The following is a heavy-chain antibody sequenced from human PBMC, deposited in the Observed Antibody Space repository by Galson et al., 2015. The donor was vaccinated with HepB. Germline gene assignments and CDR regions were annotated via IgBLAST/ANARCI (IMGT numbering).Heavy chain of an antibody. J-gene: IGHJ6*02. CDR1: GYTFSRYG. Sequence: SVKVSCKASGYTFSRYGFSWVRQAPRQGLEWTGWISTYNGEIRYAQKFQGRITMTTDASTNTAYLELRTLRLDDTAVYFCARDRTVTTERDYYFYYPMDVWGQGTTVTVS. CDR2: ISTYNGEI. CDR3: ARDRTVTTERDYYFYYPMDV. V-gene: IGHV1-18*04. D-gene: IGHD4-17*01.